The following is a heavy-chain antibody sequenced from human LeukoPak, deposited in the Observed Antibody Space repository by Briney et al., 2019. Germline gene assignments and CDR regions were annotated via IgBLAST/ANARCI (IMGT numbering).Heavy chain of an antibody. CDR1: GGSFSGYY. CDR2: INHSGST. D-gene: IGHD3-10*01. CDR3: ARDSGSGAFDI. Sequence: SETLSLTCAVYGGSFSGYYWSWIRQPPGKGLEWIGEINHSGSTNYNPSLKSRVTISVDTSKNQFSLKLSSVTAADTAVYYCARDSGSGAFDIWGQGTMVTVSS. J-gene: IGHJ3*02. V-gene: IGHV4-34*01.